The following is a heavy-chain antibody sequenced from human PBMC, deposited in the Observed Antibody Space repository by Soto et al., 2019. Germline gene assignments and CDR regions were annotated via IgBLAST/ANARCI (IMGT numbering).Heavy chain of an antibody. CDR3: ARHIRRYCSSTSCPLYCMDV. CDR1: GYSFTSYW. D-gene: IGHD2-2*01. V-gene: IGHV5-51*01. CDR2: IYPGDSDT. J-gene: IGHJ6*02. Sequence: PGESLKVSCKGSGYSFTSYWIGWVRQMPGKGLEWMGIIYPGDSDTRYSPSFQGQVTISADKSISTAYLQWSSLKASDTAMYYCARHIRRYCSSTSCPLYCMDVWGQGTTLTVSS.